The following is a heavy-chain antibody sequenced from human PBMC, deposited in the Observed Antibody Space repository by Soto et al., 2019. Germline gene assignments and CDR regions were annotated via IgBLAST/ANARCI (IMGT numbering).Heavy chain of an antibody. D-gene: IGHD5-12*01. V-gene: IGHV6-1*01. CDR3: ARGEQYSGRIFDY. J-gene: IGHJ4*01. CDR1: GDSVSSNSAG. CDR2: TYYRSKWYY. Sequence: PSQTLSLPCDITGDSVSSNSAGWSWVRQSPSRGLEWLGRTYYRSKWYYEYAVSVRGRITINPDTSKNQYSLQLNSVTPEDTAVYFCARGEQYSGRIFDYWGQGTLVTVSS.